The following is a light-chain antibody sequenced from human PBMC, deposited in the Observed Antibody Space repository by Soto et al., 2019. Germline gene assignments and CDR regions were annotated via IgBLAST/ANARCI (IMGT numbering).Light chain of an antibody. CDR1: TSDVGGYNY. CDR2: DVS. V-gene: IGLV2-14*01. J-gene: IGLJ2*01. Sequence: QSALTQPASVSGSPGQSITISCTGTTSDVGGYNYVSWYQQHPGKAPKLMIYDVSNRPSGVSNRFSGSKSGNTASLTFSGLQAEDEADYYCSSYTSSNVVVFGGGTKLTVL. CDR3: SSYTSSNVVV.